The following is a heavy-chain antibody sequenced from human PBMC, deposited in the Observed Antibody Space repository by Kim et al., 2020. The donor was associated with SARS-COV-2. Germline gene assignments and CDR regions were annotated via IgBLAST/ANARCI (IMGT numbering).Heavy chain of an antibody. CDR1: GFTFSSYG. CDR2: ISYDGSNK. J-gene: IGHJ5*02. CDR3: AKAPPGGAAGPGDHWFDP. V-gene: IGHV3-30*18. D-gene: IGHD6-25*01. Sequence: GGSLRLSCAASGFTFSSYGMHWVRQAPGKGLEWVAVISYDGSNKYYADSVKGRFTISRDNSKNTLYLQMNSLRAEDTAVYYCAKAPPGGAAGPGDHWFDPWGQGTLVTVSS.